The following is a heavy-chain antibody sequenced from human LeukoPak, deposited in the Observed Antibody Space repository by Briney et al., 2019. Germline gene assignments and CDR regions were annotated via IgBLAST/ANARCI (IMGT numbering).Heavy chain of an antibody. J-gene: IGHJ3*02. Sequence: PGRSLRLSCAASGFTFSSYGMHWVRQAPGKGLEWVAVISYDGSNKYYADSVKGRFTISRDNSKNTLYLQMNSLRAEDTAVYYCAKESSYYDTRGNAFDIWGQGTMVTVSS. CDR1: GFTFSSYG. CDR3: AKESSYYDTRGNAFDI. CDR2: ISYDGSNK. D-gene: IGHD3-22*01. V-gene: IGHV3-30*18.